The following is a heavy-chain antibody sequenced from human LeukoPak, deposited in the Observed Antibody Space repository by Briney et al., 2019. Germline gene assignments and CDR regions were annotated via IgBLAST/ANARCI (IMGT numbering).Heavy chain of an antibody. CDR2: IYSGGST. V-gene: IGHV3-53*01. J-gene: IGHJ5*02. CDR3: ARVLTGSWDWFDP. D-gene: IGHD2-8*02. CDR1: GFTVSSNY. Sequence: GGSLRLSCAASGFTVSSNYMSWVRQAPGKGLEWVSVIYSGGSTYYADSVKGRFTISRDNSKNTLYLQMSSLRAEDTAVYYCARVLTGSWDWFDPWGQGTLVTVSS.